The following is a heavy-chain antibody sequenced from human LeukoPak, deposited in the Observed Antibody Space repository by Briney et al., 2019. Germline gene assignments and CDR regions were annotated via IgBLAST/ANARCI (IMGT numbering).Heavy chain of an antibody. CDR3: ARGRRVNGPYDFWSGYPDAFDI. CDR1: GGSISSYY. Sequence: SETLSLTCTVSGGSISSYYWSWIRQPPGKGLEWIGYIYYSGSTNYNPSLKSRVTISVDTSKNQFSLKLSSVTAADTAVYYCARGRRVNGPYDFWSGYPDAFDIWGQGTMVTVSS. CDR2: IYYSGST. D-gene: IGHD3-3*01. V-gene: IGHV4-59*01. J-gene: IGHJ3*02.